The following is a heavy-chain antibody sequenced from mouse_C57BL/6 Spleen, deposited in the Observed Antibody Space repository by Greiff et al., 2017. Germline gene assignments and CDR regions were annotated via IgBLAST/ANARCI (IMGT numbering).Heavy chain of an antibody. V-gene: IGHV1-15*01. J-gene: IGHJ4*01. Sequence: VKLMESGAELVRPGASVTLSCKASGYTFTDYEMHWVKQTPVHGLEWIGAIDPETGGTAYNQKFKGKAILTADKSSSTAYMELRSLTSEDSAVYYCTRSLSYGDYYAMDYWGQGTSVTVSS. D-gene: IGHD1-1*01. CDR3: TRSLSYGDYYAMDY. CDR2: IDPETGGT. CDR1: GYTFTDYE.